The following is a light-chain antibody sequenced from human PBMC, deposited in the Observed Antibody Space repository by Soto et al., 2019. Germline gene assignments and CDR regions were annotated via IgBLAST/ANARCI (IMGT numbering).Light chain of an antibody. Sequence: DIQMTQSPSSLSASGGDRVTITFRASQGIRNHLRWYQKKPGKAPKRLIYAASSLHSGLPSRFSGSGSGTEFPLTTSSLQPEDFATYSCLQHNSYPVTFGQGTTVDIK. V-gene: IGKV1-17*01. CDR3: LQHNSYPVT. CDR2: AAS. J-gene: IGKJ1*01. CDR1: QGIRNH.